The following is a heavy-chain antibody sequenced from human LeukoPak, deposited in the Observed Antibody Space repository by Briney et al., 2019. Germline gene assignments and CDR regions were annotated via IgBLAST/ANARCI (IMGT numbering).Heavy chain of an antibody. CDR3: QAYYYYYMDV. J-gene: IGHJ6*03. CDR2: IRSKTNNYAT. V-gene: IGHV3-73*01. CDR1: GITFDGSP. Sequence: GGSLKLSCAASGITFDGSPIHWVRQASGKGLEWVGRIRSKTNNYATGYAASVKGRFLISRDDSKNMSYPQMNSLKTEDTAVYYCQAYYYYYMDVWGKGTTVTVS.